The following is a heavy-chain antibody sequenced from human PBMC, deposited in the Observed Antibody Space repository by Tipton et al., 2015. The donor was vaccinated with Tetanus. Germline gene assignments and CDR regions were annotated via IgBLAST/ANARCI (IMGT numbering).Heavy chain of an antibody. Sequence: QSGPEVKKPGASVKVSCTASGYTFTGNYIHWVRQVPGQRLEWMAWINPSGGSTSYAQKFQGRVTMTRDTSTSTVYMELSSLRSEDTAVYYCARGPTVTTAHYYYGMDVWGQGTTVTVSS. D-gene: IGHD4-11*01. J-gene: IGHJ6*02. CDR2: INPSGGST. V-gene: IGHV1-46*01. CDR3: ARGPTVTTAHYYYGMDV. CDR1: GYTFTGNY.